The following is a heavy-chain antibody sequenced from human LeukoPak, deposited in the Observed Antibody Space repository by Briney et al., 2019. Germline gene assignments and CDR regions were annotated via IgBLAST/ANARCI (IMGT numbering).Heavy chain of an antibody. CDR2: IKQDGSEK. V-gene: IGHV3-7*01. Sequence: GGSLRLSCAASGFTFSSYWMSWVRQAPGKGLEWVANIKQDGSEKYYVDSVKGRFTISRDNAKNSLYLQMNSLRAEDTAVYYCAKDGYGGNYYYYMDVWGKGTTVTVSS. J-gene: IGHJ6*03. D-gene: IGHD4-23*01. CDR1: GFTFSSYW. CDR3: AKDGYGGNYYYYMDV.